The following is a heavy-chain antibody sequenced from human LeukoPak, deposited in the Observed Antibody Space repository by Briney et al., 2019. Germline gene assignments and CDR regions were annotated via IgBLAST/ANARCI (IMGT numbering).Heavy chain of an antibody. CDR1: GFTFRSYW. Sequence: GGSLRLSCAASGFTFRSYWMSWVRQAPGKGLEWVSGISDSGGNTYYADSVKGRFTISRDKSKNTLDLQMNSLRAEDTAVYYCAKGTMHDYWGQGTLVTVSS. CDR3: AKGTMHDY. J-gene: IGHJ4*02. V-gene: IGHV3-23*01. CDR2: ISDSGGNT. D-gene: IGHD4/OR15-4a*01.